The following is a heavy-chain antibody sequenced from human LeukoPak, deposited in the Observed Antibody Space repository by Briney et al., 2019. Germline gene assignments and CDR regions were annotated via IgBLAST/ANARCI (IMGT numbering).Heavy chain of an antibody. CDR2: IYTDGRT. V-gene: IGHV3-53*01. Sequence: GGSLRLSCATSGPTVRSNYMTWVRQAPGKGLECVSFIYTDGRTYYADSVKGRFTISRDNSKNTLYLHMNGLRAEDTALYYCARDRYDDSGYYEYWGQGTLVTVSS. D-gene: IGHD3-22*01. J-gene: IGHJ4*02. CDR3: ARDRYDDSGYYEY. CDR1: GPTVRSNY.